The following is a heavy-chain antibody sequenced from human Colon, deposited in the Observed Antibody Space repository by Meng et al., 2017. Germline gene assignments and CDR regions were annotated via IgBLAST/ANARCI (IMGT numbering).Heavy chain of an antibody. D-gene: IGHD3/OR15-3a*01. J-gene: IGHJ4*02. CDR3: ARDFGPRDTSYHPTNYFYS. CDR2: IWHDGSRK. Sequence: GGSLRLSCAASGFTFSSYAIHWVRQAPGKGLEWVAVIWHDGSRKEYGDSVKGRFTMSRDNSKNTLYLEMNSLRAEDTGVYYCARDFGPRDTSYHPTNYFYSWGQGTLVTVSS. CDR1: GFTFSSYA. V-gene: IGHV3-33*01.